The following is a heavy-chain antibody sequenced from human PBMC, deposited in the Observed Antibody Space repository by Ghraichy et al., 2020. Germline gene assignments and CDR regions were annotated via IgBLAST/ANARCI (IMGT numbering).Heavy chain of an antibody. J-gene: IGHJ6*03. Sequence: SETLSLTCTVSGYSISSGYYWGWIRQPPGKGLEWIGSIYHSGSTYYNPSLKSRVTISVDTSKNQFSLKLSSVTATDTAVYYCARVVVAATAPYYYYYMDVWGKGTTVTVS. CDR2: IYHSGST. CDR1: GYSISSGYY. D-gene: IGHD2-15*01. V-gene: IGHV4-38-2*02. CDR3: ARVVVAATAPYYYYYMDV.